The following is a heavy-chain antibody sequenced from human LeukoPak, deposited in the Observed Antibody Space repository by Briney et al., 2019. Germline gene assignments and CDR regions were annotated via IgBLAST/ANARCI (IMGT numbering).Heavy chain of an antibody. CDR1: GFTFSSYA. V-gene: IGHV3-23*01. CDR3: AKAGYYDSSGDDAFDI. J-gene: IGHJ3*02. Sequence: PGGSLRLSCAASGFTFSSYAMSWVRQAPGKGLEWVSAISGSGGSTYYADSVKGRFTISRDNSKNTLYLQMNSLRAEDMAVYYCAKAGYYDSSGDDAFDIWGQGTMVTVSS. D-gene: IGHD3-22*01. CDR2: ISGSGGST.